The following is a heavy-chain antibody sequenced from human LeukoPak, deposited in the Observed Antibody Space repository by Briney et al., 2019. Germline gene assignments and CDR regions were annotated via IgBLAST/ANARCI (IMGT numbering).Heavy chain of an antibody. CDR1: GFTFSSYS. V-gene: IGHV3-66*01. CDR3: ARGRVGQWLVDAFDI. J-gene: IGHJ3*02. Sequence: AGGSLRLSCAASGFTFSSYSMNWVRQAPGKGLEWVSVIYTGGNTYYADSVKGRFTISRDSSKNTLYLQMNSLRAEDTAMYYCARGRVGQWLVDAFDIWGQGTMVTVSS. CDR2: IYTGGNT. D-gene: IGHD6-19*01.